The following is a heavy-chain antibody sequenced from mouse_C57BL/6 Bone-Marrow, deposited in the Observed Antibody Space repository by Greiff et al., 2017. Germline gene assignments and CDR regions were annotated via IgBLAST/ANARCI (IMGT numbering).Heavy chain of an antibody. J-gene: IGHJ3*01. CDR1: GFTFSSYG. V-gene: IGHV5-6*02. D-gene: IGHD1-1*01. CDR3: ARTLLLPCWFAY. Sequence: DVKLVESGGDLVKPGGSLKLSCAASGFTFSSYGMSWVRQTPDKRLEWVATVSSGGSYTYYPDSVKGRFTLSRDNAKNTLYLQMSRLKSADTAMYYCARTLLLPCWFAYWGQGTLVTVSA. CDR2: VSSGGSYT.